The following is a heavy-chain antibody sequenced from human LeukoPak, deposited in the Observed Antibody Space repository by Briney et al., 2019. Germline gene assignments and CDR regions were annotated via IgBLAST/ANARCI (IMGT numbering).Heavy chain of an antibody. Sequence: GESLNISGETSEYTSTTYWISGAGQMPGTGLEWVGAIYPDDSDSRYSSSFQGQVVISADRSIRTAYLQWNSLKTSDTAMYYCVRQRGSSGTINHFDPWGQGTLVTVSS. J-gene: IGHJ5*02. CDR3: VRQRGSSGTINHFDP. D-gene: IGHD3-10*01. CDR1: EYTSTTYW. CDR2: IYPDDSDS. V-gene: IGHV5-51*01.